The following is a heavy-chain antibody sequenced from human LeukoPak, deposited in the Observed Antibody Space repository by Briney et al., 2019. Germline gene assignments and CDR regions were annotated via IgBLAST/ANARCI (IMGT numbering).Heavy chain of an antibody. V-gene: IGHV3-7*03. CDR3: AKDIKYYYMDV. D-gene: IGHD3-10*01. CDR2: IKQDGSEK. Sequence: GGSLRLSCAASGFTFSSYWMSWVRQAPGKGLEWVANIKQDGSEKYYVDSVKGRFTISRDNAKNSLYLQMNSLRAEDTAVYYCAKDIKYYYMDVWGKGTTVTVSS. J-gene: IGHJ6*03. CDR1: GFTFSSYW.